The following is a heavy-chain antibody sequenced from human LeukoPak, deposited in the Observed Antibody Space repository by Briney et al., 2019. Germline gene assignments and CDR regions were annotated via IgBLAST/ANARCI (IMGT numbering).Heavy chain of an antibody. CDR3: ARVPGFGGPVNSFDI. J-gene: IGHJ3*02. V-gene: IGHV4-61*01. D-gene: IGHD3-10*01. CDR2: IYYSGST. CDR1: GGSISSGSYY. Sequence: PSQTLSLTCTVSGGSISSGSYYWSWIRQPPGKGLEWIGYIYYSGSTNYNPSLKSRVTISVDTSKNQFSLKLSSVTAADTAVYYCARVPGFGGPVNSFDIWGQGTMVTVSS.